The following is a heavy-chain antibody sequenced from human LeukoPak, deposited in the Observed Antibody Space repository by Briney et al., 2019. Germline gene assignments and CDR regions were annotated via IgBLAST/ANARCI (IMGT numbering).Heavy chain of an antibody. Sequence: GGSLRLSCAASGFTFSNYTMNWVRQAPGKGLEWVSYISTSSSYIHYADSVNGRFTISRDNAKKSLFLQMNSLRAEDTAVYYCARAPLHLAMYHYFDYWGQGTLVTVSS. CDR3: ARAPLHLAMYHYFDY. V-gene: IGHV3-21*01. CDR1: GFTFSNYT. CDR2: ISTSSSYI. J-gene: IGHJ4*02. D-gene: IGHD2-2*01.